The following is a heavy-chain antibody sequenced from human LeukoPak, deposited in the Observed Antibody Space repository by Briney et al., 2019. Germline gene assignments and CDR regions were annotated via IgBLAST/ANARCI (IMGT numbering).Heavy chain of an antibody. CDR3: AKVGGYGSGSHFDY. Sequence: ASVKVSCKASEYTFTGYYMHWVRQAPGQGLEWMGWINPNSGAADYAQKFQGSVTMTRDTSISTAYMELSRLRSDDTAVYYCAKVGGYGSGSHFDYWGQGTLVTVSS. CDR1: EYTFTGYY. V-gene: IGHV1-2*02. D-gene: IGHD3-10*01. CDR2: INPNSGAA. J-gene: IGHJ4*02.